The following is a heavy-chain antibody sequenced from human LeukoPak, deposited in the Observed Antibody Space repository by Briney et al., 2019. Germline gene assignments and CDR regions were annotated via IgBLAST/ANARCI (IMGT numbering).Heavy chain of an antibody. CDR2: IYYSGST. V-gene: IGHV4-59*08. CDR1: GGSISSHY. CDR3: ARASYGSGSYQPFDP. Sequence: SETLPLTCTVSGGSISSHYWSWIRQPPGKGLEWIGYIYYSGSTYYNPSLKSRVTISVDTSKNQFSLKLRSVTAADTAVYYCARASYGSGSYQPFDPWGQGTLVTVSS. D-gene: IGHD3-10*01. J-gene: IGHJ5*02.